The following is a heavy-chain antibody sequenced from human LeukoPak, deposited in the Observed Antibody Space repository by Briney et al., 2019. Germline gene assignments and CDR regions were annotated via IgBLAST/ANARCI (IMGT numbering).Heavy chain of an antibody. J-gene: IGHJ4*02. V-gene: IGHV1-2*02. Sequence: ASVKASCKASGYTFTGYYMHWVRQAPGQRLEWMGWINPNSGGTNYAQKFQGRVTMTRDTSISTAYMELSRLRSDDTAVYYCARVETVVVPAGNLDYWGQGTLVTVSS. D-gene: IGHD2-2*01. CDR3: ARVETVVVPAGNLDY. CDR2: INPNSGGT. CDR1: GYTFTGYY.